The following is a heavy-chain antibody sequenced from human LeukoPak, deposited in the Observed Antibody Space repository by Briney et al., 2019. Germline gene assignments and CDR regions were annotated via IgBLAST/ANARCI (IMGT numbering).Heavy chain of an antibody. CDR1: GFTFGSYG. CDR3: AKVGGTYYYDSGLGRGYFDY. J-gene: IGHJ4*02. CDR2: ISYDGSNK. Sequence: PGRSLRLSCAASGFTFGSYGMHWVRQAPGKGLEWVAVISYDGSNKYYADSVKGRFTISRDNSKNTLYLQMNSLRAEDTAVYYCAKVGGTYYYDSGLGRGYFDYWGQGTLVTVSS. V-gene: IGHV3-30*18. D-gene: IGHD3-22*01.